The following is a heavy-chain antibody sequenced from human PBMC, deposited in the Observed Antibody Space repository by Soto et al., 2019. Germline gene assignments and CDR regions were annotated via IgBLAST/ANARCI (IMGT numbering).Heavy chain of an antibody. J-gene: IGHJ5*02. V-gene: IGHV1-18*01. CDR2: ISAYNGNT. D-gene: IGHD6-13*01. Sequence: QVQLVQSGAEVKKPGASVKVSCKASGYTFTSYGISWVRQAPGQGLEWMGWISAYNGNTNYAQKLQGRVTMTTDTSTRAAYMELRSLSSDDTAVYYGARRRRQLVHGGLFDPWGQGTRVTVSS. CDR3: ARRRRQLVHGGLFDP. CDR1: GYTFTSYG.